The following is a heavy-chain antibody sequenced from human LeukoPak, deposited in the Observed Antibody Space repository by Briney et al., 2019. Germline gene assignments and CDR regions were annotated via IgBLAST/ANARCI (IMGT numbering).Heavy chain of an antibody. Sequence: PGGSLRLSCAASGFSSSNYWMNWVRQAPGKGLDWVAKIVSDGREKICGASVKGRFSISRDNSKNSLILQMTSLRDEDTAVYYCARGVWAPFDSWGQGTLVSVSS. J-gene: IGHJ4*02. D-gene: IGHD7-27*01. CDR2: IVSDGREK. CDR3: ARGVWAPFDS. V-gene: IGHV3-7*01. CDR1: GFSSSNYW.